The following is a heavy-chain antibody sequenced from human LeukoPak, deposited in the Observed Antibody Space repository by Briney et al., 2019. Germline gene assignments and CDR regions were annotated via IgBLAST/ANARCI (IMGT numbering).Heavy chain of an antibody. V-gene: IGHV4-39*01. CDR2: IYYSGST. CDR1: GGSISSSSYY. Sequence: PSETLSLTCTVSGGSISSSSYYWGWIRQPPGKGLEWIGSIYYSGSTYYNPSLKSRVTISVDTSKNQFSLKLSSVTAADTAVYYCARRVQGYNKAELDYWGQGTLVTVSS. J-gene: IGHJ4*02. CDR3: ARRVQGYNKAELDY. D-gene: IGHD5-24*01.